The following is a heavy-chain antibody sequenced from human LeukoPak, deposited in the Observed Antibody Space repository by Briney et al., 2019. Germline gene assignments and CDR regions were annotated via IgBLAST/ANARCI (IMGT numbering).Heavy chain of an antibody. CDR1: GYSFTSYW. Sequence: KPGESLRISCKGSGYSFTSYWIGWVRQMPGKGLEWMGIIYPGVSDTRYSPSFQGQVTISADKSISTAYLQWSSPKASDTAMYYCTRLSYDSSGYYYGYFDYWGQGTLVTVSS. J-gene: IGHJ4*02. D-gene: IGHD3-22*01. CDR3: TRLSYDSSGYYYGYFDY. V-gene: IGHV5-51*03. CDR2: IYPGVSDT.